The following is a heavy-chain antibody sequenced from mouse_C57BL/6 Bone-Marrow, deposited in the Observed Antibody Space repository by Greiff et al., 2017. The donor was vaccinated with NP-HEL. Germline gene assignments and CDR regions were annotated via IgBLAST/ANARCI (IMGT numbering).Heavy chain of an antibody. CDR3: ARSEGWLLSAWFAY. Sequence: VQLQQPGAELVLPGASVTLSCKASGYTFTSYWMHWVKQRPGQGLEWIGEIDPSDSYTNYNPMFTGKSTLTVDKSSRTAYMQLSILTSEDSAVYYGARSEGWLLSAWFAYWGQGTLVTVSA. J-gene: IGHJ3*01. V-gene: IGHV1-69*01. D-gene: IGHD2-3*01. CDR2: IDPSDSYT. CDR1: GYTFTSYW.